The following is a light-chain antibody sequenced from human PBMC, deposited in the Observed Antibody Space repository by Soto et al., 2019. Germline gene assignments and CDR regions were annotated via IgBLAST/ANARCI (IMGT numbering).Light chain of an antibody. CDR2: GAS. V-gene: IGKV3-20*01. CDR1: ESISSSF. Sequence: EIVLTQSPGTLSLSPGERATLSCRASESISSSFLAWFQQKRGQAPRLLIYGASSRATGIPDRFSGSGSGTDFTLTISRLEPEDFAVYYFQHYGSSPFTFGPGTKVDIK. CDR3: QHYGSSPFT. J-gene: IGKJ3*01.